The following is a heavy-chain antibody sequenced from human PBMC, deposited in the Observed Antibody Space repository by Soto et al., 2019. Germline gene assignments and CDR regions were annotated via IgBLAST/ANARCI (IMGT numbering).Heavy chain of an antibody. D-gene: IGHD2-2*01. CDR3: AAPHLSESGYCSSTCCGRVYYGMDV. J-gene: IGHJ6*02. Sequence: QMQLVQSGPEVKKPGTSVKVSCKASGFTFTSSAVQWVRQARGQRLEWIGWIVVGSGNTNYAQKFQERVTITRDMSTSTAYMDLSSLRSEYTAVYYCAAPHLSESGYCSSTCCGRVYYGMDVWGQGTTVTVSS. V-gene: IGHV1-58*01. CDR2: IVVGSGNT. CDR1: GFTFTSSA.